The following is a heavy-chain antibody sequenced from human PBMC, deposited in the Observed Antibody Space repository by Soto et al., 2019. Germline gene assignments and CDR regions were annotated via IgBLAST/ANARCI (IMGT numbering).Heavy chain of an antibody. V-gene: IGHV3-7*01. Sequence: EVQVVESGGGLVQPGGSLRLSCAASGFTFSSYWRSWVRQAPGKGLEWVANIKEDGSEKSYVDSVKGRFTISRDNAKNSLFLQMPRLRVEDTAVYYCGTHSRSRPLSWGQGTLVTVSS. CDR3: GTHSRSRPLS. CDR2: IKEDGSEK. D-gene: IGHD3-22*01. CDR1: GFTFSSYW. J-gene: IGHJ1*01.